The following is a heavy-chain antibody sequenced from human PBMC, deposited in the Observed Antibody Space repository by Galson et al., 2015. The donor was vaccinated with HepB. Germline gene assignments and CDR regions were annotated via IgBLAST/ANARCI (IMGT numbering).Heavy chain of an antibody. D-gene: IGHD3-22*01. CDR1: GFTFSSYA. CDR2: ISGSGGST. J-gene: IGHJ4*02. CDR3: AGVSSGYYPFDY. Sequence: SLRLSCAASGFTFSSYAMSWVRQAPGKGLEWVSAISGSGGSTYYADSVKGRFTISRDNSKNTLYLQMNSLRAEDTAVYYCAGVSSGYYPFDYWGQGTLVTVSS. V-gene: IGHV3-23*01.